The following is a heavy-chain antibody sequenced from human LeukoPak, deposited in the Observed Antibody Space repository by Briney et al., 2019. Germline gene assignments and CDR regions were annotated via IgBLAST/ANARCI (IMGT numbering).Heavy chain of an antibody. CDR3: ARGRVSYDPVDYGDKGAFDI. D-gene: IGHD4-17*01. V-gene: IGHV3-48*01. Sequence: GGSLRLSCAASGFTFSSYSMNWVRQAPGKGLEWVLYISSSSSTIYYADSVKGRFTISRDNAKNSLYLQMNSLRAEDTAVYYCARGRVSYDPVDYGDKGAFDIWGQGTMVTVSS. CDR1: GFTFSSYS. J-gene: IGHJ3*02. CDR2: ISSSSSTI.